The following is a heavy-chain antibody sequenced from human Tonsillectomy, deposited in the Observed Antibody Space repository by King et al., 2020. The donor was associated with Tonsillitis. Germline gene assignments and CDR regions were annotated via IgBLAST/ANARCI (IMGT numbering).Heavy chain of an antibody. CDR1: GFTFSSYW. CDR3: ARVDLGLYLYYFDY. J-gene: IGHJ4*02. CDR2: IKQDGSEK. D-gene: IGHD2-15*01. V-gene: IGHV3-7*03. Sequence: VQLVESGGGLVQPGGSLRLSCAASGFTFSSYWMSWVRQAPGKGLEWVANIKQDGSEKYYVDSVKGRFTISRDNAKNSLYLQMNSLRAEDTTVYYCARVDLGLYLYYFDYWGQGTLVTVSS.